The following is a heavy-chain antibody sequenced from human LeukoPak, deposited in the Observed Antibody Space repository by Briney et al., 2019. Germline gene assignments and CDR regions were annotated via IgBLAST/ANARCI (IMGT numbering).Heavy chain of an antibody. V-gene: IGHV4-4*02. Sequence: PSGTLSLTCAVSGGSISSSNWWSWVRQPPGKGLEWIGEIYHSGSTNYNPSLKSRVTISVDKSKNQFSLKLSSVTAADTAVYYCARSTPLYYYGSGTPLIANYYWGQGTLVTVPS. D-gene: IGHD3-10*01. J-gene: IGHJ4*02. CDR3: ARSTPLYYYGSGTPLIANYY. CDR2: IYHSGST. CDR1: GGSISSSNW.